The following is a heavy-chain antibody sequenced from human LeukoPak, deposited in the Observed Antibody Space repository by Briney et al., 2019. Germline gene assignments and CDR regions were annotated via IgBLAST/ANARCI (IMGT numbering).Heavy chain of an antibody. CDR3: ARDLGMDV. CDR1: GGSISNYY. D-gene: IGHD3-16*01. V-gene: IGHV4-59*01. J-gene: IGHJ6*02. Sequence: PSETLSLTCTVSGGSISNYYWSWIRQPPGKGLEWIGYIYYSGSTNYNPSLKSRVTISVDTSKNQFSLKLSSVTAADTAVYYCARDLGMDVWGQGTTVTVSS. CDR2: IYYSGST.